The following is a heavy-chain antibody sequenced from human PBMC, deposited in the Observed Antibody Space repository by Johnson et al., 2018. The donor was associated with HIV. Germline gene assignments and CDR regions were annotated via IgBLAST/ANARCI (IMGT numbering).Heavy chain of an antibody. D-gene: IGHD6-13*01. V-gene: IGHV3-53*01. J-gene: IGHJ3*02. CDR1: GLSVSSSY. Sequence: EVQLVESGGGLIQPGGSLRLSCAASGLSVSSSYMTWVRQAPGKGLEWVSYIYSDGTTYYADSVKGRSTVSRDNSENSLYLQMNSLRAEDTAVYYCAGYSSSWYWGIDIWGQGTMVTVSS. CDR3: AGYSSSWYWGIDI. CDR2: IYSDGTT.